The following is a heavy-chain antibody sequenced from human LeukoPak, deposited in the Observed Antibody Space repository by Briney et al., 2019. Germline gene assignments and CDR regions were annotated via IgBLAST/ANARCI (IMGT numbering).Heavy chain of an antibody. CDR3: ARSITGTTLGWFDP. CDR1: GFTVSSNY. J-gene: IGHJ5*02. D-gene: IGHD1-7*01. CDR2: ICSGGST. V-gene: IGHV3-53*01. Sequence: PGGSLRLSCAASGFTVSSNYMSWVRQAPGKGLEWVSVICSGGSTYCADSVKGRFTISRDNSKNTLYLQMNSLRAEDTAVYYCARSITGTTLGWFDPWGQGTLVTVSS.